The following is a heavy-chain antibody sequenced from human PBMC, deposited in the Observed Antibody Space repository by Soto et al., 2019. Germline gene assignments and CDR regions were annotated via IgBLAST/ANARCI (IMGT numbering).Heavy chain of an antibody. CDR1: GFTFSDYY. CDR2: ISSTGTTI. J-gene: IGHJ3*02. D-gene: IGHD3-9*01. CDR3: ARDADILTGSDAFDI. V-gene: IGHV3-11*01. Sequence: GGSLRLSCAASGFTFSDYYMSWIRQAPGKGLEWVSYISSTGTTIYYADSVKGRFTISRDNAKKSLYLQMNSLRAEDTAVYYCARDADILTGSDAFDIWGQGTMVTVSS.